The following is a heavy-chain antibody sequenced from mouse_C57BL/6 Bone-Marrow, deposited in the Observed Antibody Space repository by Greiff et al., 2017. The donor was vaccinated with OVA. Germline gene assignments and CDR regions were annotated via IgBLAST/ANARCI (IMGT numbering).Heavy chain of an antibody. CDR1: GYSFTSYY. J-gene: IGHJ2*01. D-gene: IGHD2-5*01. CDR3: ARNYYSNVDY. Sequence: QVQLQQSGPELVKPGASVQISCKASGYSFTSYYIHWVKQRPGQGLEWIGWIYPGSGNTKYNEKFKGKATLTADTSSSTAYMQLSSLTSEDSAVYYCARNYYSNVDYWGQGTTLTVSS. CDR2: IYPGSGNT. V-gene: IGHV1-66*01.